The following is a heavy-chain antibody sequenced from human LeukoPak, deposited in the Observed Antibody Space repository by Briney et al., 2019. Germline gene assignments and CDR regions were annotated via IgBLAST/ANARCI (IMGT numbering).Heavy chain of an antibody. D-gene: IGHD3-3*01. V-gene: IGHV3-7*01. Sequence: PGGSLRLSCAASGFTFSSYWMSWVRQAPGKGLGWVANIKQDGSEKYYVDSVKGRFTISRDNAKNSLYLQMNSLRAEDTAVYYCARGHDFWSGYYNWFDPWGQGTLVTVSS. CDR1: GFTFSSYW. CDR2: IKQDGSEK. CDR3: ARGHDFWSGYYNWFDP. J-gene: IGHJ5*02.